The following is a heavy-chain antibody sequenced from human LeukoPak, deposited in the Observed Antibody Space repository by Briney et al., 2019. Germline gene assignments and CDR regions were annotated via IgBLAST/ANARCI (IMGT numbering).Heavy chain of an antibody. J-gene: IGHJ4*02. Sequence: SETLSLTCTVSGGSISSYYWSWIRQPPGKGQEWIGYIYYSGSTNYNPSLKSRVTISVDTSKNQFSLKLSSVTAADTAVYYCAATYYYDSSGYVGDYWGQGTLVTVSS. V-gene: IGHV4-59*08. CDR3: AATYYYDSSGYVGDY. CDR1: GGSISSYY. CDR2: IYYSGST. D-gene: IGHD3-22*01.